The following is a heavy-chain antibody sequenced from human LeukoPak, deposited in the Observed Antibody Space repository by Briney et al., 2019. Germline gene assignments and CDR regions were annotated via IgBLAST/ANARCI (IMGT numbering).Heavy chain of an antibody. CDR2: IRCSGGST. V-gene: IGHV3-23*01. Sequence: GFLRLFFAASGFTFCRYSMSWGRPAPGKGLEGVFAIRCSGGSTYYADSVKGRFTISRDNSKNTLYLQMNSLRAEDTAVYYCAKGAGVYSGYDYYYYYGMDVWGQGTTVTVSS. CDR3: AKGAGVYSGYDYYYYYGMDV. J-gene: IGHJ6*02. D-gene: IGHD5-12*01. CDR1: GFTFCRYS.